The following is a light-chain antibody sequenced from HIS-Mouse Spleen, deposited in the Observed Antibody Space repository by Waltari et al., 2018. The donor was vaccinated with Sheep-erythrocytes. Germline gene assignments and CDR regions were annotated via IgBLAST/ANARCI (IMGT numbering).Light chain of an antibody. CDR1: SSDVGRYNL. J-gene: IGLJ3*02. Sequence: QSALTQPASVSGSPGQSITISCTGTSSDVGRYNLFSWYQQHPGKAPKLMIYEGSKRPSGVSNRFSGSKSGNTASLTISGLQAEDEADYYCCSYAGSSTPWVFGGGTKLTVL. V-gene: IGLV2-23*01. CDR2: EGS. CDR3: CSYAGSSTPWV.